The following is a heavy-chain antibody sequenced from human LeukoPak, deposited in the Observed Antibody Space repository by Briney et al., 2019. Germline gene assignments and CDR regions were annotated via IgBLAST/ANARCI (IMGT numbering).Heavy chain of an antibody. D-gene: IGHD6-6*01. CDR2: INHSGST. J-gene: IGHJ4*02. Sequence: PSETLSLTCAVYGGSFSGYYWSWIRQPPGKGLEWIGEINHSGSTNYNPSLKSRVTILGDTSKNQFSLNLSSLTAADTAVYYCARTNLRAARALFDYWGQGTLVTVSS. CDR3: ARTNLRAARALFDY. CDR1: GGSFSGYY. V-gene: IGHV4-34*01.